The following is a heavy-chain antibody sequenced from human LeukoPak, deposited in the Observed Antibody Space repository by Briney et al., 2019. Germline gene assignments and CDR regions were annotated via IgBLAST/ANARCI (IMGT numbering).Heavy chain of an antibody. CDR2: IYYSGST. V-gene: IGHV4-59*01. CDR3: ARNRPHRVPAAIDY. J-gene: IGHJ4*02. D-gene: IGHD2-2*01. CDR1: GGSISSYY. Sequence: SETLSLTCTVSGGSISSYYWSWIRQPPGKGLEWIGYIYYSGSTNYNPSLKSRVTISVDTSKSQFSLKLSSVTAADTAVYYCARNRPHRVPAAIDYWGKGTLVTVSS.